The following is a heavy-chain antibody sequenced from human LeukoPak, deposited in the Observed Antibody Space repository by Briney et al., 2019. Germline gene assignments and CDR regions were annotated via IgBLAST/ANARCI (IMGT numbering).Heavy chain of an antibody. CDR2: ISWNSGSI. Sequence: GGSLRLSCAATGFTFDDYAMHWVRQVPGKGLEWVSGISWNSGSIGYADSVKGRFTISRDNSKNSLYLQMDSLRVEDTASYYCAKDTGFFDGFDVWGQGTMVAVSS. D-gene: IGHD3-10*01. CDR3: AKDTGFFDGFDV. CDR1: GFTFDDYA. J-gene: IGHJ3*01. V-gene: IGHV3-9*01.